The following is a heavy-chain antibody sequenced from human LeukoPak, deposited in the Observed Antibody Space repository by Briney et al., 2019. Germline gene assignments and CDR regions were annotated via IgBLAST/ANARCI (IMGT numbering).Heavy chain of an antibody. Sequence: GGSLRLSCAASGFTFSSYAMHWVRQAPGKGLEWVAVISYDGSNKYYADSVKGRFTFSRDNSKNTLYLQMNSLRAEDTAVHYCARRYNWTLDVWGQGTTVTVSS. CDR1: GFTFSSYA. CDR2: ISYDGSNK. D-gene: IGHD1-20*01. CDR3: ARRYNWTLDV. J-gene: IGHJ6*02. V-gene: IGHV3-30*04.